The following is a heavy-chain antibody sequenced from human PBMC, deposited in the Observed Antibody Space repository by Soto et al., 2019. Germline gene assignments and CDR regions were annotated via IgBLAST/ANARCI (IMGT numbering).Heavy chain of an antibody. J-gene: IGHJ4*02. CDR3: AKGWLNYDSSGEFDY. D-gene: IGHD3-22*01. CDR2: ISWNSGSI. CDR1: GFTFDDYA. V-gene: IGHV3-9*01. Sequence: PGGSLRLSCAASGFTFDDYAMHWARQAPGKGLEWVSGISWNSGSIGYADSVKGRFTISRDNAKNSLYLQMNSLRAEDTALYYCAKGWLNYDSSGEFDYWGQGTLVTVSS.